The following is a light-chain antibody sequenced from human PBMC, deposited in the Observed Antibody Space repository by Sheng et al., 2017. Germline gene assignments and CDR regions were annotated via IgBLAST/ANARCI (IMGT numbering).Light chain of an antibody. CDR3: QQYASSPIT. Sequence: EIVLTQSPGTLSLSPGERATLSCRASQSVNKNYLAWYQQKPGQAPRLLIHGASSRATGIPDRFSGTGSGTDFTLTISGLEPEDFAVYYCQQYASSPITFGLGTRLEIK. CDR1: QSVNKNY. CDR2: GAS. J-gene: IGKJ5*01. V-gene: IGKV3-20*01.